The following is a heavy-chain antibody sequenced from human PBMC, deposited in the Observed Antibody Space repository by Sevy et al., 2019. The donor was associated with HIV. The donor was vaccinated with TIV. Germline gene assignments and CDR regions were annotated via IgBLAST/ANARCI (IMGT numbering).Heavy chain of an antibody. D-gene: IGHD3-22*01. Sequence: GGSLRLSCAGSGLSVSDNYMNWVRQAPGKGLELVSVFYSDGRTYYADSVKGRFTISRDNSKNTLYLNMSNLRPEDTAVYYRARDRYYDASGYYYYYYGRDVWGQGTTVTVSS. V-gene: IGHV3-66*01. CDR2: FYSDGRT. CDR3: ARDRYYDASGYYYYYYGRDV. J-gene: IGHJ6*02. CDR1: GLSVSDNY.